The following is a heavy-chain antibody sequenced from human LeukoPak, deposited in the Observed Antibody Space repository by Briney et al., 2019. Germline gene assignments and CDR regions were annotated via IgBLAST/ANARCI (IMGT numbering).Heavy chain of an antibody. CDR2: IHYTGTT. CDR1: GGSINNHY. D-gene: IGHD1-26*01. Sequence: SETLSLTCIVSGGSINNHYWTWIRPTPGKGLEWIGDIHYTGTTKYNPSLQSRVAISIDTSKNQFSLELSSVTATDTAVYFCATNRTGTYDRPFDIWGQGTMVTVSS. J-gene: IGHJ3*02. V-gene: IGHV4-59*08. CDR3: ATNRTGTYDRPFDI.